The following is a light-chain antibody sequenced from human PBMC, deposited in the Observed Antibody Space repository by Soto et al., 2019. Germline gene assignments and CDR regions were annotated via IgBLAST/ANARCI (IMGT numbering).Light chain of an antibody. CDR2: AAS. Sequence: DLQMTQSPSSLSASVGDRVTITCRASQSINNFLAWYQQKPGKVPKLLIYAASTLQSGVPSRFSGSGSGTDFTLTISSLQPEDVATYYCQKYNSAPLTFGGGTKVEIK. CDR1: QSINNF. V-gene: IGKV1-27*01. J-gene: IGKJ4*01. CDR3: QKYNSAPLT.